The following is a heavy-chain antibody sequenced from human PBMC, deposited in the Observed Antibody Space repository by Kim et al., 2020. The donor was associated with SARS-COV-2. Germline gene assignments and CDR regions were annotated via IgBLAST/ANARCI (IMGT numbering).Heavy chain of an antibody. CDR1: GGSISSSSYY. Sequence: SETLSLTCTVSGGSISSSSYYWGWIRQPPGKGLEWIGSIYYSGSTYHNPSLKSRVTISVDTSKNQFSLKLSSVTAADTAVYYCASEPLRSGYGYFDYWGQGTLVTVSS. V-gene: IGHV4-39*01. CDR2: IYYSGST. D-gene: IGHD5-12*01. CDR3: ASEPLRSGYGYFDY. J-gene: IGHJ4*02.